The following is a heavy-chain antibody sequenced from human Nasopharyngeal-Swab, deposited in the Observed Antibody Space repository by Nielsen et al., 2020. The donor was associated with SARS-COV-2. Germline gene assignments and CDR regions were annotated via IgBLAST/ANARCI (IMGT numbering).Heavy chain of an antibody. V-gene: IGHV3-30-3*01. Sequence: GESLKISCAASGFTFSSYAMHWVRQAPGKGLDWVAVISYDGSNKYYADSVKGRFTISRDNSKNTLYLQMNSLRAEDTAVYYCARAQKGDNPPYFDYWGQGTLVTVSS. J-gene: IGHJ4*02. CDR1: GFTFSSYA. CDR2: ISYDGSNK. D-gene: IGHD1-1*01. CDR3: ARAQKGDNPPYFDY.